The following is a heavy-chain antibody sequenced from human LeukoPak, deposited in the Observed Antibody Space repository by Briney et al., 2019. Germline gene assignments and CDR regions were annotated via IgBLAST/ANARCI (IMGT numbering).Heavy chain of an antibody. CDR1: GYTFSSYG. CDR3: ARDLSVTGYYYGMDV. D-gene: IGHD4-17*01. CDR2: ISAYNGNT. J-gene: IGHJ6*02. Sequence: AASVKVSCKASGYTFSSYGISWVRQAPGQGLEWMGWISAYNGNTNYAQKLQGRVTMTTDTSTSTAYMELRSLRSDDTAVYYCARDLSVTGYYYGMDVWGQGTTVTVSS. V-gene: IGHV1-18*01.